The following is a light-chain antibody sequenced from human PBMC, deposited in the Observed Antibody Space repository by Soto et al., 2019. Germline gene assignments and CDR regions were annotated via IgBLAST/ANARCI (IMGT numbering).Light chain of an antibody. V-gene: IGKV1-5*01. J-gene: IGKJ2*01. Sequence: DIQMTQSPSTLSASVGDRVTITCRASQSISTSLAWYQQKPGKAPKFLIYDASSLESGVPSRFSGSGSGTEFTLTISSLQPDEFASYYCQQYNDEYTFGQGTKLEIK. CDR1: QSISTS. CDR3: QQYNDEYT. CDR2: DAS.